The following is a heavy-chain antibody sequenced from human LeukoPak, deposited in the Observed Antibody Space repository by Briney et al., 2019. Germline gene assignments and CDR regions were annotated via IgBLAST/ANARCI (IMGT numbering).Heavy chain of an antibody. CDR1: GDSFSSYW. J-gene: IGHJ4*02. V-gene: IGHV5-51*01. CDR3: ARLVQMPQGYFDH. Sequence: GESLKISCEVSGDSFSSYWIAWVRQKPGKGLEWMGIIFPGDPDTRYSPSFQGQVTISDDKSINTAYLQWSSLKASDAAMYYCARLVQMPQGYFDHWGQGTLVTVSS. D-gene: IGHD5-24*01. CDR2: IFPGDPDT.